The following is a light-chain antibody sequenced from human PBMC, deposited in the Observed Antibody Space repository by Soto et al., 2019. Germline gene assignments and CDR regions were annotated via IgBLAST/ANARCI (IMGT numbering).Light chain of an antibody. J-gene: IGLJ3*02. V-gene: IGLV2-14*01. CDR3: GSYTATSPLVV. CDR2: EVY. Sequence: QSALTQPASVSGSPGQSITISCTGANSDVRIYDYASWYQQRPGKAPKLIIYEVYNRPSGVSNRFSGFKSGNTASLTISGLQPEDEAVYYCGSYTATSPLVVFGGGTKLTVL. CDR1: NSDVRIYDY.